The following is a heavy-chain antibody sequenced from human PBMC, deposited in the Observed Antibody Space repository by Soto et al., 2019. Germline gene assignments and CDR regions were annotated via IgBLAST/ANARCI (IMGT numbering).Heavy chain of an antibody. Sequence: EVQWVESGGGSVQPDRSLRLSCVASGFTLDDYAMRWGRQAPGKGLEWVSSISCNSGSIVYGDSVKGRFTSSRDNAKKSLYLQMNGLQAEDTALYYCTKHIWPFGFSVFDYWGQGALVSVSS. CDR3: TKHIWPFGFSVFDY. CDR1: GFTLDDYA. D-gene: IGHD3-10*01. CDR2: ISCNSGSI. V-gene: IGHV3-9*01. J-gene: IGHJ4*02.